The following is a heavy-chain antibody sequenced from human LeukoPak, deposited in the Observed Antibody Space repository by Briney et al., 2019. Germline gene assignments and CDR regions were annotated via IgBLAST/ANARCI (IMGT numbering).Heavy chain of an antibody. J-gene: IGHJ6*03. CDR3: ARGLEWFDGGYYYYYMDV. D-gene: IGHD3-3*01. Sequence: GASVKVSCKASGYTFTSYDINWVRQATGQGLEWMGWMNPNSGSTGYAQKFQGRVTITRNTSISTAYMELSSLRSEDTAVYYCARGLEWFDGGYYYYYMDVWGKGTTVTVSS. CDR1: GYTFTSYD. CDR2: MNPNSGST. V-gene: IGHV1-8*03.